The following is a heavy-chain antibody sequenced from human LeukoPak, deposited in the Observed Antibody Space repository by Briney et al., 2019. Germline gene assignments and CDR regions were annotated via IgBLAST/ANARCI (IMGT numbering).Heavy chain of an antibody. V-gene: IGHV3-30*18. CDR1: GFTFSSYG. CDR2: ISYDGSNK. D-gene: IGHD3-10*01. CDR3: AKDQNSYYGSGSFYYYYGTDV. J-gene: IGHJ6*02. Sequence: PGRSLRLSCAASGFTFSSYGMHWVRQAPGKGLEWVAVISYDGSNKYYADSVKGRFTISRDNSKNTLYLQMNSLRAEDTAVYYCAKDQNSYYGSGSFYYYYGTDVWGQGTTVTVSS.